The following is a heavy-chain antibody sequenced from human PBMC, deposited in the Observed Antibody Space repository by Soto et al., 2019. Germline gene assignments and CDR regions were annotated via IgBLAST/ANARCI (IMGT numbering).Heavy chain of an antibody. D-gene: IGHD6-13*01. Sequence: EASVKVSCKTFGKTLISYGISWVRLAPGQGLEWMGWINPYNGATKYPQKLQGRVTMTTNTSTSTVYMELSSLRSEDTAVYYCAGGIAAAGFDYWGQGTLVTVSS. CDR2: INPYNGAT. J-gene: IGHJ4*02. CDR1: GKTLISYG. V-gene: IGHV1-18*01. CDR3: AGGIAAAGFDY.